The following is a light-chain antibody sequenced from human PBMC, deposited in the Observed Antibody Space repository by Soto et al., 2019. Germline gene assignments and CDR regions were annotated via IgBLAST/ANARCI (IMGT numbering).Light chain of an antibody. Sequence: QSALTQPASVSGSPGQSITISCTGTSSDIGGYNYVSWYQQHPGKAPKLMIYGVSNRPSGVSGRFFGSKSGNTASLTISGLQPYDEADYYCSSYRSSIIPVVFGGGTKLTVL. CDR2: GVS. CDR1: SSDIGGYNY. J-gene: IGLJ2*01. CDR3: SSYRSSIIPVV. V-gene: IGLV2-14*01.